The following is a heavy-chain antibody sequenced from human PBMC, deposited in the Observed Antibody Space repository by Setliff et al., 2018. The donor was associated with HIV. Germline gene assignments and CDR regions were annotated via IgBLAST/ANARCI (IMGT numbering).Heavy chain of an antibody. CDR3: VKEGRTSAAFDY. Sequence: SETLSLTCTVSGASVSMPGGWGWVRQSPGKRLGWIGEGSDGGTKYNPSLQGRATTSVDRSKNQFSLARRSVTAADTAVYYCVKEGRTSAAFDYWGQGVMVTVPS. V-gene: IGHV4-4*02. J-gene: IGHJ4*02. CDR2: GSDGGT. D-gene: IGHD1-7*01. CDR1: GASVSMPGG.